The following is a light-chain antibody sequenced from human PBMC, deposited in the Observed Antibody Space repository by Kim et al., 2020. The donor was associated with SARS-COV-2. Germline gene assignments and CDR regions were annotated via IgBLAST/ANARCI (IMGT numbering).Light chain of an antibody. CDR2: EAT. CDR3: QQYGSSAPYT. CDR1: QRVRNDY. V-gene: IGKV3-20*01. J-gene: IGKJ2*01. Sequence: SPGERVPRFCRARQRVRNDYFAWYPPKPGPAPRLLIYEATSRVTGIPDRFSGSGSGTDFTLTISSLKPEDFAVYYCQQYGSSAPYTFGQGTKLEI.